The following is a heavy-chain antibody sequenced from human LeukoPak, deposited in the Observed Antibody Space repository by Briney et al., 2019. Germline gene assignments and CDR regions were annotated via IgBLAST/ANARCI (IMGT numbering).Heavy chain of an antibody. CDR2: INHSGST. D-gene: IGHD4-17*01. Sequence: SETLSLTCAVYGGSFSGYYWSWIRQPPGKGLEWIGEINHSGSTNYNPSLKSRVTISVDTSKNQFSLKLSSVTAADTAVYYCARFTVTTSGSYYFDYWGQGTLVTVSP. V-gene: IGHV4-34*01. CDR1: GGSFSGYY. J-gene: IGHJ4*02. CDR3: ARFTVTTSGSYYFDY.